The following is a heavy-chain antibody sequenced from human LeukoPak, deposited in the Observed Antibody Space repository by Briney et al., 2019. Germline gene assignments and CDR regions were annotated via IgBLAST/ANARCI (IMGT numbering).Heavy chain of an antibody. Sequence: GGSLRLSCAASGFTFSSYAMHWVRQAPGKGLEWVAVISYDGSNNYYADSVKGRFTISRDNAKNSLYLQMNSLRAEDTAVYYCARDSGRGGGILTGAHFDYWGQGTLVTVSS. CDR3: ARDSGRGGGILTGAHFDY. D-gene: IGHD3-9*01. V-gene: IGHV3-30-3*01. CDR2: ISYDGSNN. J-gene: IGHJ4*02. CDR1: GFTFSSYA.